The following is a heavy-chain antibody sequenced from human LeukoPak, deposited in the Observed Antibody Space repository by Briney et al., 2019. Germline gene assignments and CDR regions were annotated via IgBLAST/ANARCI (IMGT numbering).Heavy chain of an antibody. CDR3: ARESVDTAMAGGNWFDP. CDR2: INPNSGGT. Sequence: GASVTVSCKASGYTFTGYYMHWVRQAPGQGLEWMGWINPNSGGTNYAQKFQGRVTMTRDTSISTAYMELSRLRSDDTAVYYCARESVDTAMAGGNWFDPWGQGTLVTVSS. D-gene: IGHD5-18*01. CDR1: GYTFTGYY. J-gene: IGHJ5*02. V-gene: IGHV1-2*02.